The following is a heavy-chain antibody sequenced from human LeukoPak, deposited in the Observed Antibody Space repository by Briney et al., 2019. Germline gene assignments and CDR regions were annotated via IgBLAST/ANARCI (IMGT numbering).Heavy chain of an antibody. J-gene: IGHJ4*02. CDR1: CGSFTAYY. D-gene: IGHD2-2*01. V-gene: IGHV4-34*01. CDR3: ARGLPSLRDY. Sequence: PSETLSLTCAVCCGSFTAYYSNWIRQPPGKGLEWIGEINHSGRTNYNPSLKSRVTISVDTTKNQFSLKLSSVTAADTAVYYCARGLPSLRDYWGQGALVTVSS. CDR2: INHSGRT.